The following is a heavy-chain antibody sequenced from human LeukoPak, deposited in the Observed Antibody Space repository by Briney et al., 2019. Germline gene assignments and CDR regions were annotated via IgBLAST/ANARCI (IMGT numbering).Heavy chain of an antibody. D-gene: IGHD3-10*01. V-gene: IGHV4-34*01. Sequence: SETLSLTCAVYGGSFSGYHWSWIRQPPGKGLEWIGEINHSGSTNYNPSLKSRVTISVDTSKNQFSLKLSSVTAADTAVYYCARLMVRGVKGYDYWGQGTLVTVSS. CDR2: INHSGST. CDR1: GGSFSGYH. CDR3: ARLMVRGVKGYDY. J-gene: IGHJ4*02.